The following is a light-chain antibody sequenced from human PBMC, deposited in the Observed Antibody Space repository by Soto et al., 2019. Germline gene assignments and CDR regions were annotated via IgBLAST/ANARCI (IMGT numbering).Light chain of an antibody. J-gene: IGLJ1*01. CDR2: EVS. CDR3: SSYTSRSTRV. Sequence: QSALTQPASVSGSPGQSITISCTGTSSDVGGYNYVSWYQQHPGKAPKLMIYEVSNRPSGVSNRFSGSKSGNTASLTISGLQAEDEADYYCSSYTSRSTRVFGTGTKVTGL. V-gene: IGLV2-14*01. CDR1: SSDVGGYNY.